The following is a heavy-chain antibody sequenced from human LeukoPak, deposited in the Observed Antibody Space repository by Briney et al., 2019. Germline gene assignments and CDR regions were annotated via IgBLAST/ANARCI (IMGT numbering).Heavy chain of an antibody. CDR2: ISHRSSTI. J-gene: IGHJ4*02. CDR1: GFTFSDYY. D-gene: IGHD6-13*01. V-gene: IGHV3-11*01. CDR3: ARESSSSWFDY. Sequence: GGSLRLSCAASGFTFSDYYMSWIRQAPGKGLEWVSYISHRSSTIYYADSVKGRFTISRDNAKNSLYLQMNSLGAEDTAVYYCARESSSSWFDYWGQGTLVTVSS.